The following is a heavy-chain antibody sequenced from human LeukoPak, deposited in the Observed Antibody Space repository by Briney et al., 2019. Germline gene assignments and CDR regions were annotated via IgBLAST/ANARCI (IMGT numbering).Heavy chain of an antibody. D-gene: IGHD2-2*03. V-gene: IGHV1-69*13. Sequence: SVKVSCKASGGTFSSYAISWVRQAPGQGLEWMGGIIPIFGTANYAQKFQGRVTITADESTSTAYMELSGLRSEDTAVYYCARDGYCSSTSCYSPTYYYYYGMDVWGQGTTVTVSS. CDR2: IIPIFGTA. CDR1: GGTFSSYA. CDR3: ARDGYCSSTSCYSPTYYYYYGMDV. J-gene: IGHJ6*02.